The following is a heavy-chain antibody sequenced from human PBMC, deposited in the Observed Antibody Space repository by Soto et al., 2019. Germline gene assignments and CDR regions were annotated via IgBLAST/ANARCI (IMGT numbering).Heavy chain of an antibody. J-gene: IGHJ6*02. CDR1: GYTFTSYG. CDR2: ISAYNGNT. V-gene: IGHV1-18*01. CDR3: AREKYYDFWSGKTSYYYYGMDV. D-gene: IGHD3-3*01. Sequence: ASVKVSCKASGYTFTSYGISWVRQAPEQGLEWMGWISAYNGNTNYAQKLQGRVTMTTDTSTSTAYMELRSLRSDDTAVYYCAREKYYDFWSGKTSYYYYGMDVWGQGTTVTVSS.